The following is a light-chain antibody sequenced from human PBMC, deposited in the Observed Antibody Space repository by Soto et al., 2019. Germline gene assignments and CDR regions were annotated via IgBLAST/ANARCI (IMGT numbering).Light chain of an antibody. CDR2: STN. J-gene: IGLJ2*01. CDR1: SSNIGSNA. V-gene: IGLV1-44*01. Sequence: QSVLTQPPSASGTPGQRVTISCPGSSSNIGSNAVNWYQQLPGTAPKLLIYSTNQRPSGVPDRFSGSKSGTSASLAISGLQSDDEADYYCAAWDDSLNGPVFGGGTKLTVL. CDR3: AAWDDSLNGPV.